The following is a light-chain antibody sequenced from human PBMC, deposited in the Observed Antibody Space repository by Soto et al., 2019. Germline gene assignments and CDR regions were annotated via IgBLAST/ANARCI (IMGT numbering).Light chain of an antibody. V-gene: IGKV1-39*01. CDR2: AAS. CDR1: QSISSY. CDR3: QQSYSTPRT. J-gene: IGKJ1*01. Sequence: DIQITQSTSSLSASVGDRVTITCRASQSISSYLNWYQQKPGKAPKLLIYAASSLQSGVPSRFSGSGSGTDFTLTISSMQPEALATYYCQQSYSTPRTFGQGTKVDIK.